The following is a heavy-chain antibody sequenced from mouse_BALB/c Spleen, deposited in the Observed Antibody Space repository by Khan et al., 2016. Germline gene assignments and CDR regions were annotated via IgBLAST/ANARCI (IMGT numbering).Heavy chain of an antibody. D-gene: IGHD2-2*01. Sequence: QVQLKESGPGLVVPSQSLSITCTVSGFSLTGYGVNWVRQPPGKGLEWLGMIWGDGSTDYNSALKSRLSISKDNSKSQVFLKMNSLQNDDTARYYCARESGYEGDAMDYWGQGTSVTVSS. CDR1: GFSLTGYG. J-gene: IGHJ4*01. CDR3: ARESGYEGDAMDY. CDR2: IWGDGST. V-gene: IGHV2-6-7*01.